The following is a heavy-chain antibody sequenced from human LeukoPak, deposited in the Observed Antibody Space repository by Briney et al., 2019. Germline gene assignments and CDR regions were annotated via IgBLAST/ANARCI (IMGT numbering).Heavy chain of an antibody. Sequence: GGSLRLSCAASGFTFSSYSMNWVRQAPGKGLEWVSYISSSSTTIYYADSVKGRFTISRDNAKNSLYLQMNSLRAEDTAVYYCASSIRGVAGAFDYWGQGTLVTVSS. CDR2: ISSSSTTI. J-gene: IGHJ4*02. CDR1: GFTFSSYS. D-gene: IGHD3-10*01. CDR3: ASSIRGVAGAFDY. V-gene: IGHV3-48*01.